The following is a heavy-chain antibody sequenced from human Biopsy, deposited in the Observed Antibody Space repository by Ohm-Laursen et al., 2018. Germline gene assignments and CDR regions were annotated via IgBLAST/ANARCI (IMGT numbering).Heavy chain of an antibody. Sequence: SLRLSCAASNFTFSSYAMTWFRQAPGKGLERVSTISGNSDIIYDTDSVKGRFTISRDNSKNTLYLQMNSLRADDTAVYYCALAAAQTVTHFDYWGQGTLVTVSS. CDR1: NFTFSSYA. CDR3: ALAAAQTVTHFDY. V-gene: IGHV3-23*01. CDR2: ISGNSDII. D-gene: IGHD4-17*01. J-gene: IGHJ4*02.